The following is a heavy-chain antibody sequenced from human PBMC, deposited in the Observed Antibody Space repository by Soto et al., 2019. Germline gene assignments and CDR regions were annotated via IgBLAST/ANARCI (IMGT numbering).Heavy chain of an antibody. CDR1: GYTFTSYG. J-gene: IGHJ4*02. CDR3: ARSSRLGYCSGGSCYSEDY. V-gene: IGHV1-18*01. CDR2: ISAYNGNT. Sequence: QVQLVQSGAEVKKPGASVKVSCKASGYTFTSYGISWVRQAPGQGLEWMGWISAYNGNTNYAQKLQGRVTMTTDTSTSTAYMGLRSLRSDDTAVYYCARSSRLGYCSGGSCYSEDYWGQGTLVTVSS. D-gene: IGHD2-15*01.